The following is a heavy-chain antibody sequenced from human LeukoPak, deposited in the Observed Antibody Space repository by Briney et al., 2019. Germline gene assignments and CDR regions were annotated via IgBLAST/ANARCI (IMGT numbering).Heavy chain of an antibody. CDR1: GFTFSSYA. V-gene: IGHV4-34*01. Sequence: GSLRLSCAASGFTFSSYAMSWIRQPPGKGLEWIGEINHSGSTNYNPSLKSRVTISVDTSKNQFSLKLSSVTAADTAVYYCARGPHYIVVVVAATPGYFDYWGQGTLVTVSS. J-gene: IGHJ4*02. D-gene: IGHD2-15*01. CDR3: ARGPHYIVVVVAATPGYFDY. CDR2: INHSGST.